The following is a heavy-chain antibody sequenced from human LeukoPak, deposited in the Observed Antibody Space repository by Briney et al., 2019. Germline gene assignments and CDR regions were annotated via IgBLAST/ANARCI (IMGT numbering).Heavy chain of an antibody. J-gene: IGHJ5*02. D-gene: IGHD2-15*01. V-gene: IGHV4-39*01. Sequence: SETLSLTCIVSGGSITSSSYYWGWIRQPPGKGLGWIGTIYYSGSTYYNPSLKSRVTISVDTSKNQFSLKLSSVTAADTAVYYCARLPTYCSGGSCYNGINWFDPWGQGTLVTVSS. CDR2: IYYSGST. CDR3: ARLPTYCSGGSCYNGINWFDP. CDR1: GGSITSSSYY.